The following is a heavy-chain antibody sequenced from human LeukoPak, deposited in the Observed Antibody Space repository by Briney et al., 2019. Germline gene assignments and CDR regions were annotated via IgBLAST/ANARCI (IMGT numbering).Heavy chain of an antibody. D-gene: IGHD1-26*01. CDR1: GYIFINYW. CDR2: IYPGDSDT. CDR3: ATSDSGSYQPPAY. V-gene: IGHV5-51*01. J-gene: IGHJ4*02. Sequence: GESLKISCKGSGYIFINYWIGWVRQMPGKGLEWMGIIYPGDSDTRYSPSFRGQVTISADKSISTAFLQWSSLKASDTAMYYCATSDSGSYQPPAYWGQGSLVTVSS.